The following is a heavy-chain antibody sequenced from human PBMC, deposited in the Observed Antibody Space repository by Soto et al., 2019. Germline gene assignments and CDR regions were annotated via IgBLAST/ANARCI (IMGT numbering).Heavy chain of an antibody. CDR3: ARARINYYDSSGYYYGRYYFDY. CDR2: IYSGGST. V-gene: IGHV3-53*01. Sequence: PGGSLRLSCAASGFTVSSNYMSWVRQAPGKGLEWVSVIYSGGSTYYADSVKGRFTISRDNSKNTLYLQMNSLRAEDTAVYYCARARINYYDSSGYYYGRYYFDYWGQGTLVTVSS. J-gene: IGHJ4*02. CDR1: GFTVSSNY. D-gene: IGHD3-22*01.